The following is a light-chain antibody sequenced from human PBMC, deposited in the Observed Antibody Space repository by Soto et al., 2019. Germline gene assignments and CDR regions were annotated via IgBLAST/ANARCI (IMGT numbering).Light chain of an antibody. CDR2: GAS. Sequence: EIMMTQSPATLSVSPGERVTLSCRASQSVGNNLAWYQQKTGQVPRLLIHGASTRATGIPARFSGSGSGTEFTLTISSLQSEDFAVYYCQQCDNWPRTFGQGTKVDI. J-gene: IGKJ2*01. V-gene: IGKV3-15*01. CDR3: QQCDNWPRT. CDR1: QSVGNN.